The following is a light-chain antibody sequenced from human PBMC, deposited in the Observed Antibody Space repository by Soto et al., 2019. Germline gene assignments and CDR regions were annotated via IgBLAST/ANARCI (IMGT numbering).Light chain of an antibody. CDR3: GSHAGSSAV. J-gene: IGLJ2*01. V-gene: IGLV2-8*01. Sequence: QSALTQPPSASGSPGQSVTISCTGTSSDVGGYNYVSWYQQNPGKAPKVIIYDVSKRPSGVPDRFSGSKSGNTASLTVSGLQTEDEADYYCGSHAGSSAVFGGGTKLTVL. CDR2: DVS. CDR1: SSDVGGYNY.